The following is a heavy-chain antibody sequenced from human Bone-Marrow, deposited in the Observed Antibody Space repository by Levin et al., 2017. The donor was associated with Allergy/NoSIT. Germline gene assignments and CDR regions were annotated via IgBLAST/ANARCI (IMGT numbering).Heavy chain of an antibody. D-gene: IGHD1-14*01. CDR2: IYWDDDK. J-gene: IGHJ5*02. V-gene: IGHV2-5*02. CDR1: GFSLTTPGAG. CDR3: ARRQGGTTKNRANWFGP. Sequence: KSGPTLVKPTQTLTVTCIFSGFSLTTPGAGVGWLRQPPGEAPEWLALIYWDDDKRYSPSLKSRLTLSKDTSKNQVVLTMTNMDPVDTATYYCARRQGGTTKNRANWFGPWGQGILVTVSS.